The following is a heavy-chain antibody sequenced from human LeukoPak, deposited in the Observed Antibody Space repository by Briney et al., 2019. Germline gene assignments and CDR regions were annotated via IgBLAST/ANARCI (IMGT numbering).Heavy chain of an antibody. CDR2: ISGSGGST. CDR3: AKDADIVVVPAAVNWFDP. Sequence: GGSLRLSCAASGFTFSSYAMSWVRQAPGKGLEWVSAISGSGGSTYYADSVKGRSTISRDNSKNTLYLQMNSLRAEDTAVYYCAKDADIVVVPAAVNWFDPWGQGTLVTVSS. V-gene: IGHV3-23*01. CDR1: GFTFSSYA. J-gene: IGHJ5*02. D-gene: IGHD2-2*01.